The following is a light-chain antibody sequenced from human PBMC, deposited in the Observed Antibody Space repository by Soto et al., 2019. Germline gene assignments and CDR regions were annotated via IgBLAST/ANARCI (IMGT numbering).Light chain of an antibody. CDR2: GAS. J-gene: IGKJ5*01. CDR1: ENVRTK. V-gene: IGKV3-15*01. CDR3: EQNNRWPRIH. Sequence: EIVMTLPSAILSVSPGGGATLSYRASENVRTKIGRYQQKAGQAPRLIIYGASTRATGIPDKFSGSRSRTQFTYNISRLHSEDCASCLCEQNNRWPRIHVGTGTRLAIK.